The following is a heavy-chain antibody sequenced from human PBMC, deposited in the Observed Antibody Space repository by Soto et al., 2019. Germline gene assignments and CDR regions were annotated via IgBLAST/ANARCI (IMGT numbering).Heavy chain of an antibody. V-gene: IGHV1-58*02. J-gene: IGHJ3*02. Sequence: QMQLVQSGPEVKKPGTSVKVSCKASGFTFTSSAMQWVRQARGQRLEWIGWIVVGSGNTNYAQKFQERVTITRDMSTSTAYMELSSLRSEDTAVYYCARVTYYDILTGYYRGAFDIWGQGTMVTVSS. CDR1: GFTFTSSA. CDR2: IVVGSGNT. CDR3: ARVTYYDILTGYYRGAFDI. D-gene: IGHD3-9*01.